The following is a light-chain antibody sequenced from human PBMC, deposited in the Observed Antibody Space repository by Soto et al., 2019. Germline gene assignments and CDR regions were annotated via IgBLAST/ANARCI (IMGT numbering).Light chain of an antibody. CDR3: QQTYSTPT. J-gene: IGKJ3*01. CDR1: QSISNY. CDR2: FAS. Sequence: DIQMTQSPSSLSASVGDRVTITCRASQSISNYLNWYQQKPGKAPKLLIYFASSLQSGVPSRFSGSGSGTDFTLSISSLQPEDFATYYCQQTYSTPTFGPGTKVDIK. V-gene: IGKV1-39*01.